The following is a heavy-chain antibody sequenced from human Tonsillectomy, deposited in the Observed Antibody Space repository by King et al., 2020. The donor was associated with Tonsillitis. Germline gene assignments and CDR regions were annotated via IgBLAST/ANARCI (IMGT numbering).Heavy chain of an antibody. CDR3: TRGRLGESRGDD. CDR1: GFPFGEYA. J-gene: IGHJ4*02. Sequence: VQLVESGGGLVPPGRSLRLSCTASGFPFGEYAVTWVRQAPGKGLEWVGLIKSKAYGETTEYAASVKDRFILSRDDSESIAYLQMNSLKIEDTAVYYCTRGRLGESRGDDRGQGTLVTVSS. CDR2: IKSKAYGETT. V-gene: IGHV3-49*04. D-gene: IGHD3-16*01.